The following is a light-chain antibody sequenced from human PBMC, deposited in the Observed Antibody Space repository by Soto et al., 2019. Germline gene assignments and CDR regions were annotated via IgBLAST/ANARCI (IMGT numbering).Light chain of an antibody. J-gene: IGLJ2*01. Sequence: QSVLTQPPSVSGAPGQRVTISCTGSSSNIGAGYDVHWYQQLPGTVPKLLIYGNSNRPSGVPDRFSGSKSGISASLAITGLRAEDEADYYCQSYDSSLSGSVVFGGGTQLTVL. CDR1: SSNIGAGYD. CDR2: GNS. V-gene: IGLV1-40*01. CDR3: QSYDSSLSGSVV.